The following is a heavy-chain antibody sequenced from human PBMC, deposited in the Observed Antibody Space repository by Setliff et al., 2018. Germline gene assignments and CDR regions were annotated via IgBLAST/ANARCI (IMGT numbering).Heavy chain of an antibody. D-gene: IGHD3-10*01. CDR1: GGTFSSYA. J-gene: IGHJ3*02. V-gene: IGHV1-69*10. Sequence: SVKVSCKASGGTFSSYAISWVRQAPGQGLEWMGGIIPILGIANYAQKFQGRVTITADESTSTAYMELSSLRSEDTAVYYCARDRNYYGSGSYYNADAFDIWGQGTVVTVSS. CDR2: IIPILGIA. CDR3: ARDRNYYGSGSYYNADAFDI.